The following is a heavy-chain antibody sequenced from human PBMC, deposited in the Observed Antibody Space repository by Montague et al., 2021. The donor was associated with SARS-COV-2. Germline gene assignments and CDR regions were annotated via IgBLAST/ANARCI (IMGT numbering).Heavy chain of an antibody. CDR3: ARDLDYYGSGSYPEGFDP. J-gene: IGHJ5*02. V-gene: IGHV6-1*01. CDR1: GDSVSSNNVA. CDR2: TNYRSKWHY. D-gene: IGHD3-10*01. Sequence: CAISGDSVSSNNVAWNWIRQSPSRGLEWLGRTNYRSKWHYDYAVSVKSRILIIPDTSKNQFSLQLNSVTPEDTAVYYCARDLDYYGSGSYPEGFDPWGQGTLVTVSS.